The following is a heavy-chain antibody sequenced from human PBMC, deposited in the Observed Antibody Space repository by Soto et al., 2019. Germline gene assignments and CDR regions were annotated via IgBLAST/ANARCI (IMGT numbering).Heavy chain of an antibody. CDR1: GGTFSSYA. D-gene: IGHD3-22*01. CDR3: ARSQIYYDSSGYYTPYYFDY. CDR2: IIPIFGTA. J-gene: IGHJ4*02. V-gene: IGHV1-69*01. Sequence: QVQLVQSGAEVKKPGSSVKVSCKASGGTFSSYAISWVRQAPGPGLEWMGGIIPIFGTANYAQKFQGRVTITADESTSTAYMELSSLRSEDTAVYYCARSQIYYDSSGYYTPYYFDYWGQGTLVTVSS.